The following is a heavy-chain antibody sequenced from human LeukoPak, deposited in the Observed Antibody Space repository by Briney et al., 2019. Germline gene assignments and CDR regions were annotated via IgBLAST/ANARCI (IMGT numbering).Heavy chain of an antibody. V-gene: IGHV4-4*07. Sequence: KPSETLSLTCTVSGSSISSYYWSWIRQPAGKGLEWIGRIYTSGSTNYNPSLKSRVTMSVDTSKNQLSLKLSSVTAADTAVYYCASHSSGWYREAFDIWGQGTMVTVSS. CDR3: ASHSSGWYREAFDI. CDR1: GSSISSYY. CDR2: IYTSGST. J-gene: IGHJ3*02. D-gene: IGHD6-19*01.